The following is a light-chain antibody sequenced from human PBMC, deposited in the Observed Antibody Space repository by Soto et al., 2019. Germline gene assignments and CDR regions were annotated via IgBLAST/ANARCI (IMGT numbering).Light chain of an antibody. CDR2: AAS. J-gene: IGKJ2*01. Sequence: DLQMTQSPSSLSASVGDTVTITCRASQSISVHLNWYQQKGGKVPKLLIYAASNLYSGVPSRFSGSGSETDFALTISSLQPEGFATYYCQQSYITPYTFGQGTRLEIK. CDR1: QSISVH. CDR3: QQSYITPYT. V-gene: IGKV1-39*01.